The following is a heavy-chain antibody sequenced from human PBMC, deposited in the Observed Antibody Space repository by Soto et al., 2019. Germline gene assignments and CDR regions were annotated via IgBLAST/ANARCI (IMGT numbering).Heavy chain of an antibody. D-gene: IGHD1-1*01. Sequence: SETLSLTCTVSGASISGFYWSWIRKSAGKGLEWIGRIYATGTTDYNPSLKSRVMMSVDTSKKQFSLKLRSVTAADTAVYHCVRDGTKTLRDWFDHWGQGISVTVSS. J-gene: IGHJ5*02. CDR3: VRDGTKTLRDWFDH. CDR2: IYATGTT. CDR1: GASISGFY. V-gene: IGHV4-4*07.